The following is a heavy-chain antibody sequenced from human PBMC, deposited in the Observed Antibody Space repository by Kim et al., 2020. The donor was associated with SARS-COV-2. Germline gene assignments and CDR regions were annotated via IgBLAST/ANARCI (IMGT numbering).Heavy chain of an antibody. CDR3: ARQRRGGLVVAAAHWFDP. CDR2: IYYSGST. Sequence: SETLSLTCTVSGGSISSSSYYWGWIRQPPGKGLEWIGSIYYSGSTYYNPSLKSRVTISVDTSKNQFSLKLSSVTAADTAVYYCARQRRGGLVVAAAHWFDPGGQGTLVTVSS. CDR1: GGSISSSSYY. D-gene: IGHD2-15*01. J-gene: IGHJ5*02. V-gene: IGHV4-39*01.